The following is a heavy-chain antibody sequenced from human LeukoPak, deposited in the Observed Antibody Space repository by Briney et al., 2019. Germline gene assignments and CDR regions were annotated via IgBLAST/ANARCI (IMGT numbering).Heavy chain of an antibody. CDR2: TSAYNGNT. CDR1: GYTFTSYG. CDR3: ARDTNYYDSSGVDY. J-gene: IGHJ4*02. Sequence: ASVKFSCKASGYTFTSYGISWVRQGPGQGLEWMGWTSAYNGNTNYAQKLQGRVTMTTDTSTSTAYMELRSLRSDDTAVYYCARDTNYYDSSGVDYWGQGTLVTVSS. D-gene: IGHD3-22*01. V-gene: IGHV1-18*01.